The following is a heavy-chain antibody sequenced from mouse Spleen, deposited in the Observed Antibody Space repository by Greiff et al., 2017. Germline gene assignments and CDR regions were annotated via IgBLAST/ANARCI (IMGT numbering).Heavy chain of an antibody. V-gene: IGHV5-17*01. D-gene: IGHD2-4*01. CDR3: ARGPMIKGYYAMDY. CDR1: GFTFSDYG. J-gene: IGHJ4*01. Sequence: EVKLVESGGGLVKPGGSLKLSCAASGFTFSDYGMHWVRQAPEKGLEWVAYISSGSSTIYYADTVKGRFTISRDNAKNTLFLQMTSLRSEDTAMYYCARGPMIKGYYAMDYWGQGTSVTVSS. CDR2: ISSGSSTI.